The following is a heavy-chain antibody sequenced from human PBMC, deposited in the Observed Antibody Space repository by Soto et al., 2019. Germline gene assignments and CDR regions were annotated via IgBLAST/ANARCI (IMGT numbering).Heavy chain of an antibody. CDR3: ARALAYCGGDCPPDY. V-gene: IGHV1-8*01. Sequence: QVQLVQSGAEVKKPGASVKVSCKASGYTFTSYDINWVRQATGQGLEWMGWMNPNSGNTGYAQKFQGRVTMTRNTSISTAYKELGSLRSEDTAVYYCARALAYCGGDCPPDYWGQGTLVTVSS. J-gene: IGHJ4*02. CDR1: GYTFTSYD. CDR2: MNPNSGNT. D-gene: IGHD2-21*02.